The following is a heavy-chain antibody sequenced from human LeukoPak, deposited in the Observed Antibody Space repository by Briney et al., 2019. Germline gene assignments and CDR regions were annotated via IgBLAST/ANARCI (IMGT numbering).Heavy chain of an antibody. Sequence: GGSLRLSCAASGFTFSSYGMHWVRQAPGKGLEWVAFIRYDGSNKYYADSVKGRFTISRDNSKNTLYLQMNSLRAEDTAVYYCAKDERAVAAVGYYFDYWGQGTLVTVSS. V-gene: IGHV3-30*02. CDR1: GFTFSSYG. CDR2: IRYDGSNK. CDR3: AKDERAVAAVGYYFDY. D-gene: IGHD6-19*01. J-gene: IGHJ4*02.